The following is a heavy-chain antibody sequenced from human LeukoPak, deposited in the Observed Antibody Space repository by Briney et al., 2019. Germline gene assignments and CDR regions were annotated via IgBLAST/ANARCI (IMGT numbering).Heavy chain of an antibody. J-gene: IGHJ3*02. CDR2: ISGSGGSA. Sequence: QAGGSLRLSCAASGFTFSDYAMTWVRQAPGKGLEWVSVISGSGGSAYYADSVKGRFTISRDSSKNTLYLQMNSLKTEDTAVYYCTRDLGFDYYDSSGYYEQGYAFDIWGQGTMVTVSS. D-gene: IGHD3-22*01. CDR1: GFTFSDYA. CDR3: TRDLGFDYYDSSGYYEQGYAFDI. V-gene: IGHV3-23*01.